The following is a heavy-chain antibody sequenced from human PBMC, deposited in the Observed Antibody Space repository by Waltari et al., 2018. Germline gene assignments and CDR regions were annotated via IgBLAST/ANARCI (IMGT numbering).Heavy chain of an antibody. V-gene: IGHV4-59*11. CDR1: GGSISSHY. D-gene: IGHD6-6*01. CDR3: ARAGSIAARLYDY. CDR2: IYYSGST. J-gene: IGHJ4*02. Sequence: QVQLQESGPGLVKPSETLSLTCTVSGGSISSHYWSWIRQPPGKGLEWSGYIYYSGSTNYNPSLKSRVTISVDTSKNQFSLKLSSVTAADTAVYYCARAGSIAARLYDYWGQGTLVTVSS.